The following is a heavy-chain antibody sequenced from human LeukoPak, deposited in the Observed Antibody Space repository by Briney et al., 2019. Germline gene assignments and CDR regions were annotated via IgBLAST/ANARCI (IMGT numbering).Heavy chain of an antibody. D-gene: IGHD5-12*01. Sequence: PGGSLRLSCAASGFTFDDYAMHWVRQAPGKGLEWVSGISWNSGSIGYADSVKGRFTISRDNAKNSLYLQMNSLRAEDTALYYCAKDMGIVATIVDYWGQGTLVTVSS. CDR2: ISWNSGSI. CDR3: AKDMGIVATIVDY. CDR1: GFTFDDYA. J-gene: IGHJ4*02. V-gene: IGHV3-9*01.